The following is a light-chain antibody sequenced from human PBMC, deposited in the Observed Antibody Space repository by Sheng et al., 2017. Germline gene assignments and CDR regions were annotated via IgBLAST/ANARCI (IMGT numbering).Light chain of an antibody. CDR2: DAS. CDR3: QQYNSLPLA. V-gene: IGKV1-33*01. Sequence: DMQMTQSPSSLSASVGDRVTITCQASQDIRNYLNWYQKKPGKAPKLLIYDASNLETGVPSRFSGSGSGTEFTFTISSLQPEDVATYYCQQYNSLPLAFGPGTKVDFK. J-gene: IGKJ3*01. CDR1: QDIRNY.